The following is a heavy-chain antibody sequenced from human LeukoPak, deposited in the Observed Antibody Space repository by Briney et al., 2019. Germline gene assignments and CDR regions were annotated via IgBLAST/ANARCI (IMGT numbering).Heavy chain of an antibody. J-gene: IGHJ3*02. V-gene: IGHV3-30*18. CDR1: GFTFSTYG. CDR3: AKDGLRYCSSSSCLDAFDI. Sequence: GGSLRLSCAASGFTFSTYGIHWVRQAPGKGLEWVTVISHDGNNIYYADSVKGRFTISRDNSKNTVHLQMNSLRVEDTAVYYCAKDGLRYCSSSSCLDAFDIWGQGTMVTVAS. CDR2: ISHDGNNI. D-gene: IGHD2-15*01.